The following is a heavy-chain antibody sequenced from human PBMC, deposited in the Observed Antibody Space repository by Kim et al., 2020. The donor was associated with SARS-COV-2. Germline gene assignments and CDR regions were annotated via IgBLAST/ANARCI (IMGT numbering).Heavy chain of an antibody. V-gene: IGHV4-59*01. CDR2: IYYSGRT. J-gene: IGHJ4*02. D-gene: IGHD5-12*01. CDR3: VRGGGSDYDY. CDR1: GCSISNCY. Sequence: SETLSLTCTVSGCSISNCYWSWSRQPPGRGLEWIGYIYYSGRTNYNPSLKSRVTISLDTSKNQFSLRLSSVTAADTAVYYCVRGGGSDYDYSGQGALVTVSS.